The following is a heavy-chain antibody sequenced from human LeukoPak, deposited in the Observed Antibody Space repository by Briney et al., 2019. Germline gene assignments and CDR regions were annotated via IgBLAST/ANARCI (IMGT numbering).Heavy chain of an antibody. D-gene: IGHD2-21*02. V-gene: IGHV3-11*01. J-gene: IGHJ4*02. CDR1: GFTFSDYY. Sequence: GGSLRLFCAASGFTFSDYYMSWSRQDPGKGLELVSYISSSGSTIYYADFLKGRFTISRDNAKNSLYLQMNSLRAEDTAVYYCARRLAVAHCAGDCHPIDSWGQGTLVTVSS. CDR3: ARRLAVAHCAGDCHPIDS. CDR2: ISSSGSTI.